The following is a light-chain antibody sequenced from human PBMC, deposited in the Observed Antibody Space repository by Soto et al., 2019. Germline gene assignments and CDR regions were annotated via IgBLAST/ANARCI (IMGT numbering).Light chain of an antibody. CDR2: EVN. J-gene: IGLJ3*02. CDR1: SDDIGNFNL. Sequence: QTVLTQPASVSGSPGQSITFSCTGSSDDIGNFNLVSWYQQYPGKAPKLILYEVNKRPLGVSDRFSGSKSGNTASLTISGLQAEDEADYHCCSYAGSRWVFGGGTKLPS. V-gene: IGLV2-23*02. CDR3: CSYAGSRWV.